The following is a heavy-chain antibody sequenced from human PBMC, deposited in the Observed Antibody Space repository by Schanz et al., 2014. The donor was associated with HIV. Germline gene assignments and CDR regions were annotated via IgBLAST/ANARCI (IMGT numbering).Heavy chain of an antibody. J-gene: IGHJ3*02. V-gene: IGHV3-9*01. CDR1: GFTFDDYA. D-gene: IGHD4-17*01. Sequence: EVQLVESGGGLVQPGRSLRLSCAASGFTFDDYAMHWVRQAPGKGLEWVSRINNDGSSTSYADSVKGRFTISRDNAKNTLYLQMNSLRVEDTAVYYCAKEATVVTLAFDIWGQGTTVTVS. CDR2: INNDGSST. CDR3: AKEATVVTLAFDI.